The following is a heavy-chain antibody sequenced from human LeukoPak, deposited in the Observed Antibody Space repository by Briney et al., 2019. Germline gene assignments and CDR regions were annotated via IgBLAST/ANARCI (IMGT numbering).Heavy chain of an antibody. Sequence: GGSLRLSCAASGFAFSSYAMNWVRQAPGKGLEWVSGISGSGGSTYYADFVDGRFAISRDNSKNTLYLQMNSLGAEDTAVYYCARVNPLMAPGAFDIWGQGTMVAVSS. J-gene: IGHJ3*02. V-gene: IGHV3-23*01. CDR2: ISGSGGST. D-gene: IGHD2-8*01. CDR3: ARVNPLMAPGAFDI. CDR1: GFAFSSYA.